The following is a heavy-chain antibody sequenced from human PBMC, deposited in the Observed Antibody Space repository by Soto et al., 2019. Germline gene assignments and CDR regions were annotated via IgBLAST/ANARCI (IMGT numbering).Heavy chain of an antibody. CDR1: GGTFSSYA. D-gene: IGHD2-15*01. Sequence: SVQVSCKASGGTFSSYAISWVRQAPGQGLEWMGGIIPIFGTANYAQKFQGRVTITADESTSTAYMELSSLRSEDTAVYYCASFGPGGNLGLGWGQGTLVTVSS. J-gene: IGHJ4*02. CDR3: ASFGPGGNLGLG. CDR2: IIPIFGTA. V-gene: IGHV1-69*13.